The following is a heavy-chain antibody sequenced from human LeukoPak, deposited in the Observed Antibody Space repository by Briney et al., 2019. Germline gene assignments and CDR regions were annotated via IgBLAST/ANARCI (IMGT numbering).Heavy chain of an antibody. CDR2: ISSSSSYI. Sequence: GGSLRLSCAASGFTFSSYRMNWVRQAPGNGLEWVSSISSSSSYIYYADSVKGRFTISRDNAKNSLYLQMNSLRAEDTAVYYCAKGSVAGRQRAPPKEWFDPWGQGTLVTVSS. J-gene: IGHJ5*02. D-gene: IGHD6-6*01. CDR3: AKGSVAGRQRAPPKEWFDP. V-gene: IGHV3-21*01. CDR1: GFTFSSYR.